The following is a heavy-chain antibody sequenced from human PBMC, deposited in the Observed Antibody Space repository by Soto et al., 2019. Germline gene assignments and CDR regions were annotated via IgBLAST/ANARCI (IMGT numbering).Heavy chain of an antibody. V-gene: IGHV1-46*01. J-gene: IGHJ6*02. CDR2: INPSGGST. Sequence: ASVKVSCKASGDTFTSYYMHWVLQAPGQGLEWMGIINPSGGSTSYAQKFQGRVTMNRDTSTSTVYIELSSLRCEDTAVYYCARANNYEIYYYYGMDVWGQGTTVTVSS. D-gene: IGHD3-22*01. CDR3: ARANNYEIYYYYGMDV. CDR1: GDTFTSYY.